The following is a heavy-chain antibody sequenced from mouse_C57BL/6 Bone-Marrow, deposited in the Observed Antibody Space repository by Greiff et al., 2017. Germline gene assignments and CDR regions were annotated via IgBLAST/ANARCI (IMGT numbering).Heavy chain of an antibody. V-gene: IGHV5-6*01. Sequence: EVQLQESGGDLVKPGGSLKLSCAASGFTFSSYGMSWVRQTPDKRLEWVATISSGGSYTYYPDSVKGRFTISRDNAKNTLYLQMSSLKSEDTAMYDCARPVPYSGSPWFAYWGQGTLVTVSA. CDR1: GFTFSSYG. CDR2: ISSGGSYT. CDR3: ARPVPYSGSPWFAY. D-gene: IGHD1-1*01. J-gene: IGHJ3*01.